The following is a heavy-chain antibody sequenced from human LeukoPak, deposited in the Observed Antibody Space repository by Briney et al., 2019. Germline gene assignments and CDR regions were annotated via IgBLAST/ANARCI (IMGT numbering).Heavy chain of an antibody. CDR2: ISSSSSSYI. Sequence: GRSLRLSCAASGFTFSDYSMNWVRQAPGKGLEWVSSISSSSSSYIYYADSVKGRFTISRDNARNSLYLQMNSLRAEDTAVYYCARGGRSTYFDWSPDYWGQGTLVTVSS. D-gene: IGHD3-9*01. CDR1: GFTFSDYS. J-gene: IGHJ4*02. CDR3: ARGGRSTYFDWSPDY. V-gene: IGHV3-21*01.